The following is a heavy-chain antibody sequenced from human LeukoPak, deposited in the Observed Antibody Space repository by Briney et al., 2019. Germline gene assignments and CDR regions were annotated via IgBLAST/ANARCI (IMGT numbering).Heavy chain of an antibody. D-gene: IGHD5-18*01. CDR3: ARDPGTATDY. CDR1: GFTVSSNY. CDR2: ISSGGST. J-gene: IGHJ4*02. V-gene: IGHV3-53*01. Sequence: GGSLRLSCSASGFTVSSNYMSWVRQAPGKGLEWVSVISSGGSTYYADSQKGRLTISRDNSKTTLYLQMNSLRAEGTVVYYCARDPGTATDYWGEGTPLTLSA.